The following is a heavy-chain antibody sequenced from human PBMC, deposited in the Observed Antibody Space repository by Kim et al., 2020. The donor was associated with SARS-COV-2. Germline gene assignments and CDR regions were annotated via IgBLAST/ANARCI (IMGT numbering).Heavy chain of an antibody. J-gene: IGHJ4*02. D-gene: IGHD3-10*01. Sequence: SETLSLTCTVSGASINSRKFYWGWIRQAPEKGLEWIGTIDYSGSSYYNPSLKSRVTISVDTSKNQFSLRLSSVTAADTAVYYCWRDSKISWFFDWGQRT. V-gene: IGHV4-39*02. CDR2: IDYSGSS. CDR1: GASINSRKFY. CDR3: WRDSKISWFFD.